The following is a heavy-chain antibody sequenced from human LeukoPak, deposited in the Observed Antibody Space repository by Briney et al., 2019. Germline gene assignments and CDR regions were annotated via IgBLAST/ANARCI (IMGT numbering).Heavy chain of an antibody. CDR3: ARVPYYDSSGYYPYFDY. CDR2: IKDDGGEE. Sequence: AGGSLRLSCAASGFTFTSYWMSWVRQAPGKGLEWVANIKDDGGEEYYVDSVKGRFTISRDKTKNTLYLQMNSLRAEDTAVYYCARVPYYDSSGYYPYFDYWGQGTLVTVSS. V-gene: IGHV3-7*01. CDR1: GFTFTSYW. D-gene: IGHD3-22*01. J-gene: IGHJ4*02.